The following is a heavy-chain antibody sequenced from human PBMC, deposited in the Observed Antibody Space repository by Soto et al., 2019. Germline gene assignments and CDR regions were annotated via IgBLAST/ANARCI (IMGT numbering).Heavy chain of an antibody. CDR3: ARQSPGYCSGGSCFPSDDY. CDR1: GGTFSSYT. J-gene: IGHJ4*02. D-gene: IGHD2-15*01. V-gene: IGHV1-69*02. Sequence: SVKVSCKASGGTFSSYTISWVRQAPGQGLEWMGRIIPILGIANYAQKFQGRVTITADKSTSTAYMELSSLRSEDTAVYYCARQSPGYCSGGSCFPSDDYWGQGTLVTVSS. CDR2: IIPILGIA.